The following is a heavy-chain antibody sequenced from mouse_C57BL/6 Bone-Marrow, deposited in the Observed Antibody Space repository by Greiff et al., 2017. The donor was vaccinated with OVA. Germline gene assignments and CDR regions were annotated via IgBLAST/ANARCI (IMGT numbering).Heavy chain of an antibody. J-gene: IGHJ2*01. V-gene: IGHV14-3*01. CDR3: ARGTTVVATNYFDY. D-gene: IGHD1-1*01. Sequence: VHVKQSVAELVRPGASVKLSCTASGFNIKNTYMHWVKQRPEQGLEWIGRIDPANGNTKYAPKFQGKATITADTSSNTAYLQLSSLTSEDTAIYYCARGTTVVATNYFDYWGQGTTLTVSS. CDR2: IDPANGNT. CDR1: GFNIKNTY.